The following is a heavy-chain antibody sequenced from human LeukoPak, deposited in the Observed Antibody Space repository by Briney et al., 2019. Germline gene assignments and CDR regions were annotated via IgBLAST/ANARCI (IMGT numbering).Heavy chain of an antibody. V-gene: IGHV3-64D*06. D-gene: IGHD6-13*01. Sequence: PGGSLRLSCSASGFTFSSYAMHWVRQAPGKGXXXXXXISSNGGSTYYADSVKGRFTISRDNSKNTLYLQMSSLRAEDTAVYYCVKDLLAAAGTENYDYWGQGTLVTVSS. J-gene: IGHJ4*02. CDR2: ISSNGGST. CDR3: VKDLLAAAGTENYDY. CDR1: GFTFSSYA.